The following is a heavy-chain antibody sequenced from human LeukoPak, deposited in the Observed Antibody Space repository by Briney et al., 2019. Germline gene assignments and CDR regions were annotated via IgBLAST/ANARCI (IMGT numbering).Heavy chain of an antibody. CDR3: AKGKEDCGGVIFCYFDY. J-gene: IGHJ4*02. V-gene: IGHV3-23*01. Sequence: GGSLRLSCAASGFTFSSYAMTWVRQAPGKGLEWVSGVSGSGGRAYYADSVKGRFTISRDNSKNTLYLQMNSLRAEDTAVYYCAKGKEDCGGVIFCYFDYGGQGPLVTVSS. CDR1: GFTFSSYA. D-gene: IGHD2-21*01. CDR2: VSGSGGRA.